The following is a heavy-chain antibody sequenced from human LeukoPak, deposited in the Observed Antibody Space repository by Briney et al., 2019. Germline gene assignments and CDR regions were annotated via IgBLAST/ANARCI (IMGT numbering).Heavy chain of an antibody. J-gene: IGHJ5*01. CDR3: AKDQEAITETPSAS. D-gene: IGHD1-20*01. Sequence: GGSLRLSCAASGFTYYRYGMSWVRQAPGKGLEWVSTISSGGDRTYYADSVKGRFTISRDNSKNTLYLQLSSLRAEDTALYFCAKDQEAITETPSASWSQRSLVIVSS. CDR2: ISSGGDRT. CDR1: GFTYYRYG. V-gene: IGHV3-23*01.